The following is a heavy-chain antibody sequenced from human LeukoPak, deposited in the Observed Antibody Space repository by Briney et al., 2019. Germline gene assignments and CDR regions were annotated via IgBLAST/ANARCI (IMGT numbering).Heavy chain of an antibody. D-gene: IGHD4-17*01. J-gene: IGHJ4*02. Sequence: GGSLRPSCAASGFTFVNYAMNWVRQAPGKGLEWVSYISGRGSRIYYADSVKGRFTISRDNAENSLYLQMNSLRAEDTAVYYCARDTEYGDYFDYWGQGTLVTVSS. V-gene: IGHV3-48*03. CDR2: ISGRGSRI. CDR1: GFTFVNYA. CDR3: ARDTEYGDYFDY.